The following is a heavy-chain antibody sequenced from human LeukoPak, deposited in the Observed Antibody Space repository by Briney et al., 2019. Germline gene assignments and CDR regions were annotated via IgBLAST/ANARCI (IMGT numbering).Heavy chain of an antibody. CDR2: IIPILSIA. V-gene: IGHV1-69*04. D-gene: IGHD3-3*01. J-gene: IGHJ4*02. CDR3: ARESPIYYFDY. Sequence: EASVKVSCKASGGTFSSYTIGWVPQAPGQGLEWMGRIIPILSIANYARKFQGRVTITADKSTSTACMELSSLRSEDTAVYYCARESPIYYFDYWGQGTLVTVSS. CDR1: GGTFSSYT.